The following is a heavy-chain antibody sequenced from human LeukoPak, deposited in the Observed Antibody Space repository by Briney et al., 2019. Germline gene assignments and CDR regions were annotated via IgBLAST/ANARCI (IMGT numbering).Heavy chain of an antibody. Sequence: PGGSLRLSCAASGFTVSSNYMSWVRQAPGKGLEWGSVINSGGSTYYADSVKGRFTISRDNSKNTLYLQMNSLRAEDTAVYYCARDGYYDSSGYEGDYWGQGTLVTVSS. CDR2: INSGGST. CDR3: ARDGYYDSSGYEGDY. CDR1: GFTVSSNY. J-gene: IGHJ4*02. D-gene: IGHD3-22*01. V-gene: IGHV3-53*01.